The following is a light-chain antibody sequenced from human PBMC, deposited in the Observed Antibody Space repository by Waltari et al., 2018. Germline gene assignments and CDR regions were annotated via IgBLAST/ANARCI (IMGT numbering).Light chain of an antibody. V-gene: IGKV1-39*01. CDR2: AAS. J-gene: IGKJ1*01. CDR3: QQSYSTPRT. CDR1: QNINTD. Sequence: DFQMTQSPSSLSAYVGDRVTLTCRASQNINTDLNRYQQKPGQAPNLLIYAASTLQNGVPLRFSGSGSRTDFTLTISSLQPEEFATYYCQQSYSTPRTFGQGTRVEIK.